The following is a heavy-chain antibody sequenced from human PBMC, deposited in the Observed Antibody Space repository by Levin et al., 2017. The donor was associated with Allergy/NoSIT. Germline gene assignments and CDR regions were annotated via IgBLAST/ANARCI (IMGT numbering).Heavy chain of an antibody. V-gene: IGHV4-59*08. Sequence: PSETLSLTCTVSGGSISSYYWSWIRQPPGKGLEWIGYIYYSGSTNYNPSLKSRVTISVDTSKNQFSLKLSSVTAADTAVYYCARLCLRTSCPDYWGQGTLVTVSS. CDR3: ARLCLRTSCPDY. D-gene: IGHD2-2*01. J-gene: IGHJ4*02. CDR1: GGSISSYY. CDR2: IYYSGST.